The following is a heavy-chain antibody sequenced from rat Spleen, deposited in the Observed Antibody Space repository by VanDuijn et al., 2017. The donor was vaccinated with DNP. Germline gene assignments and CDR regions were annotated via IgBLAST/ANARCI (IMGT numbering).Heavy chain of an antibody. J-gene: IGHJ2*01. CDR1: GFNFNDYN. D-gene: IGHD4-3*01. CDR3: VRWNSGHFDY. Sequence: EVQLVESGGGLVQPGRSLKLSCAASGFNFNDYNMAWVRQAPKKGLEWVAYIGSPAYAPYYADSVKGRFTISRDNAKSTLYLQMNTLRSEDMATYYCVRWNSGHFDYWGQGVMVTVSS. CDR2: IGSPAYAP. V-gene: IGHV5-22*01.